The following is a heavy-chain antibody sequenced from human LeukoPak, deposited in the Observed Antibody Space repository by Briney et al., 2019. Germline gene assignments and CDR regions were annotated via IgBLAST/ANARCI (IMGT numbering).Heavy chain of an antibody. CDR3: ASALRIYYYFDY. Sequence: GGSLRLSCAASGFTFSSYATSWVRQAPGKGLEWVSAISDSGGNTYYADSVKGRFTISRDNSKNTLYLQMHSLRAEDTAVYYCASALRIYYYFDYWGQGTLVTVSS. D-gene: IGHD1-26*01. V-gene: IGHV3-23*01. CDR1: GFTFSSYA. J-gene: IGHJ4*02. CDR2: ISDSGGNT.